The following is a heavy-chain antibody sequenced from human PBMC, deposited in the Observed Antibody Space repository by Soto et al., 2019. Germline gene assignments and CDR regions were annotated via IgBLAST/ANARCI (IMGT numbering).Heavy chain of an antibody. CDR2: ISYDGSNK. Sequence: PGGSLRLSCAASGFTFSSYAMHWVRQAPGKGLEWVAVISYDGSNKYYADSVKGRFTISRDNSKNTLYLQLNSLRSEDTAVYYCVRAPYGSGSYSSDYFDYWGQGTLVTVSS. CDR3: VRAPYGSGSYSSDYFDY. J-gene: IGHJ4*02. D-gene: IGHD3-10*01. V-gene: IGHV3-30-3*01. CDR1: GFTFSSYA.